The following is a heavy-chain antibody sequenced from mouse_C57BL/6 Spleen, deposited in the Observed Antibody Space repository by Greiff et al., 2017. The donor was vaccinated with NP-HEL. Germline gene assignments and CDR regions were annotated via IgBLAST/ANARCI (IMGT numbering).Heavy chain of an antibody. J-gene: IGHJ4*01. V-gene: IGHV1-26*01. CDR3: ARSLLYYYAMDY. D-gene: IGHD1-1*02. CDR2: INPNNGGT. Sequence: VQLHQSGPELVKPGASVKISCKASGYTFTDYYMNWVKQSHGKSLEWIGDINPNNGGTSYNQKFKGKATLTVDKSSSTAYMELRSLTSEDSAVYYCARSLLYYYAMDYWGQGTSVTVSS. CDR1: GYTFTDYY.